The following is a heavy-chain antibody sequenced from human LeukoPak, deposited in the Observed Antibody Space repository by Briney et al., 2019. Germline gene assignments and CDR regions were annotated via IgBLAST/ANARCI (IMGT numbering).Heavy chain of an antibody. CDR2: ISAYSGNT. CDR1: GYRFTNYG. J-gene: IGHJ4*02. CDR3: ARGGSWCTNGLCYYYFDY. V-gene: IGHV1-18*01. D-gene: IGHD2-8*01. Sequence: GASVKVSCKASGYRFTNYGYSWVRQAPGQGLEWMGWISAYSGNTDYAQNLQGRVTMTTDASTSTAYMELRSLTSDDTAIYYCARGGSWCTNGLCYYYFDYWGQGTLVTVSS.